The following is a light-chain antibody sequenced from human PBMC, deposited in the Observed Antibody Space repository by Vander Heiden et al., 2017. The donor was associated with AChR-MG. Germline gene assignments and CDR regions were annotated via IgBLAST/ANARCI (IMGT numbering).Light chain of an antibody. CDR2: GAS. CDR3: QQSYLS. V-gene: IGKV3-20*01. CDR1: QSLSNSY. J-gene: IGKJ2*01. Sequence: ETVLTQSPATLSLSPGERATLSCRASQSLSNSYLAWYQQKPGQAPRLLIYGASNRATGIPDRFSGSGSGTDFTLSISRLEPEDFAVYYGQQSYLSFGQGTKLEIK.